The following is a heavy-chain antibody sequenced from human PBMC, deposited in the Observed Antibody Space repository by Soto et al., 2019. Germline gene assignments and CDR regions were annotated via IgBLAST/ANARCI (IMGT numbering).Heavy chain of an antibody. D-gene: IGHD6-13*01. Sequence: SETLSLTCTVSGGSMRNYFWTWIRQPPGKGLEWIGYIHYSGTTSFFPSYSPSLRSRVTISEDTSKNQFSLKLLSVTTADTAVYFCAAGEASSRNLAPYYLDFWGQGTMVTVYS. CDR3: AAGEASSRNLAPYYLDF. CDR1: GGSMRNYF. V-gene: IGHV4-59*01. CDR2: IHYSGTT. J-gene: IGHJ4*02.